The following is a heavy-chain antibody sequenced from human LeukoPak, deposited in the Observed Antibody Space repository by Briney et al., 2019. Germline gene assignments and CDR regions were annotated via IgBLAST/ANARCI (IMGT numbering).Heavy chain of an antibody. J-gene: IGHJ4*02. V-gene: IGHV1-69*05. D-gene: IGHD6-19*01. CDR1: GGTFSSYA. CDR2: IIPIFGTA. CDR3: ARGPRIAVAGTGYYFDY. Sequence: SVKVSCKASGGTFSSYAISWVRQAPGQGLEWMGGIIPIFGTANYAQKFQGRVTMTRNTSISTAYMELSSLRSEDTAVYYCARGPRIAVAGTGYYFDYWGQGTLVTVSS.